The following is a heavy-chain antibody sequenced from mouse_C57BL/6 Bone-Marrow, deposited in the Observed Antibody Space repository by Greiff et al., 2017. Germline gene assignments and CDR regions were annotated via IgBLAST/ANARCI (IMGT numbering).Heavy chain of an antibody. CDR1: GFTFSDYG. CDR2: ISSGSSTI. V-gene: IGHV5-17*01. J-gene: IGHJ4*01. CDR3: ASDYGSSSYYAMDY. Sequence: EVKLMESGGGLVKPGGSLKLSCAASGFTFSDYGMHWVRQAPEKGLEWVAYISSGSSTIYYADTVKGRFTISRDNAKNTLFLQMTSLRSEDTAMYYCASDYGSSSYYAMDYWGQGTSFTVSS. D-gene: IGHD1-1*01.